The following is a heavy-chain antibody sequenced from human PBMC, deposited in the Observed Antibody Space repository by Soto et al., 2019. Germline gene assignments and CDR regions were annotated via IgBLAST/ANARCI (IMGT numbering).Heavy chain of an antibody. D-gene: IGHD3-9*01. CDR2: IFSNDEK. J-gene: IGHJ3*02. CDR3: SRIRRDYDILTGYYNDDAFDI. V-gene: IGHV2-26*01. CDR1: GFSLSDTRMG. Sequence: SGPTLVNPTETLTLTCTVSGFSLSDTRMGVIWIRQPPGKALEWLVHIFSNDEKSYSTSVKGRLTISTDTSRTQVVLTMANMDPVDTATYYCSRIRRDYDILTGYYNDDAFDIWGQGTMVTVSS.